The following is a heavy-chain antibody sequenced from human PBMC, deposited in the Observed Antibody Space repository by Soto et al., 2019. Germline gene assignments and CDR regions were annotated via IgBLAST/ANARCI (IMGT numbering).Heavy chain of an antibody. CDR3: VKDRTNTWSFDF. CDR2: ASFDGSNI. V-gene: IGHV3-30*18. J-gene: IGHJ4*02. Sequence: QVQLVESGGGVVQPGRSLRLSCAASGFTFSTCVMHWVRQAPGKGLEWVAIASFDGSNIYSIDSVKGRFTISRDNSQNTLYLQMNGLRAEDTAVYYCVKDRTNTWSFDFWGQGTLVTVSS. D-gene: IGHD2-8*02. CDR1: GFTFSTCV.